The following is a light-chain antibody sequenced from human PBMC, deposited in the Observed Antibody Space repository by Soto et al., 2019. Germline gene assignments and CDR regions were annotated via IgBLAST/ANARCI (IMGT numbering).Light chain of an antibody. CDR2: DAS. Sequence: EIVLTQSPATLSLSPGERATLSCRASQSVSSYLAWYQQKPGQAPRLLIYDASNRATGIPARFSGSGSVTDFTLTISSLEPEDFAVYYCQQRRNWPPWTFGQGNKVEIK. CDR3: QQRRNWPPWT. V-gene: IGKV3-11*01. CDR1: QSVSSY. J-gene: IGKJ1*01.